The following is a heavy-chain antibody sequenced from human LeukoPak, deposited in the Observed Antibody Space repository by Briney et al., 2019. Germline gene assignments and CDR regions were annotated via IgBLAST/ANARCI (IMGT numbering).Heavy chain of an antibody. CDR2: IWYDGSNQ. CDR1: GFTFSSYG. V-gene: IGHV3-33*01. D-gene: IGHD1-14*01. CDR3: AREAGMDAPFDP. Sequence: AGGSLRLSCAASGFTFSSYGMHWVRQAPGKGLEWVAVIWYDGSNQYYADSVKGRFTISRDNSKNTLYLQMNSLRAEDTAVYYCAREAGMDAPFDPWGQGTLVTVSS. J-gene: IGHJ5*02.